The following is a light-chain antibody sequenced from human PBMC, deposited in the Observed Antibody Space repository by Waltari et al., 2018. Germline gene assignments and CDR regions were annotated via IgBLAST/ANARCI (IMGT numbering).Light chain of an antibody. Sequence: DIVMTQSPDSLAVSLGERVTINCKSSQSLLYNSNDKNYLAWYQQKPGQPPKLLFYWASTRPSGVTDRFSGSGSATDFTLTISSLQAEDVAVYYCQQYYSRRTFGQGTRVEIK. V-gene: IGKV4-1*01. CDR2: WAS. J-gene: IGKJ1*01. CDR1: QSLLYNSNDKNY. CDR3: QQYYSRRT.